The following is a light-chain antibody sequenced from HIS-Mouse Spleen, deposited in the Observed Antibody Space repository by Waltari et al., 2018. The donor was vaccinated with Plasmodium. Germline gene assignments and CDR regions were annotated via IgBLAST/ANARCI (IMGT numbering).Light chain of an antibody. Sequence: DIQLTQSPSTLSASVVHRVTITCRASQSISSWLAWDQQKPGKATKLLIYKASSLESGVPSRFSGSGSGTEFTLTISSLQPDDFATYYCQQYNSYWTFGQGTKVEIK. CDR1: QSISSW. CDR2: KAS. V-gene: IGKV1-5*03. J-gene: IGKJ1*01. CDR3: QQYNSYWT.